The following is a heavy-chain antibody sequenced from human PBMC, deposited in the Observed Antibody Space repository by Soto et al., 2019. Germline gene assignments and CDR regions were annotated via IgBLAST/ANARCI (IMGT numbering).Heavy chain of an antibody. CDR2: IIPMFGIG. CDR1: GGSFSKYG. CDR3: RLGNRETYIYAIKVWY. V-gene: IGHV1-69*03. Sequence: QVQLVQSGAEVKMPGSSVRVSCKASGGSFSKYGISWVRQAPGQGLEWMGGIIPMFGIGNYAEKFLGRVTITADESSRARNMELRTLRPDLRARQFCRLGNRETYIYAIKVWY. J-gene: IGHJ2*01. D-gene: IGHD3-3*02.